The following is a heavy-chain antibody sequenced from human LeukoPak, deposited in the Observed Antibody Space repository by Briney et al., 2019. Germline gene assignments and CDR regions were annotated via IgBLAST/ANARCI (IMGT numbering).Heavy chain of an antibody. D-gene: IGHD6-19*01. CDR3: ARGIAVAAPFDY. CDR2: ISYDGSNK. V-gene: IGHV3-30*04. CDR1: GFTFSSYA. J-gene: IGHJ4*02. Sequence: GGSPRLSCAASGFTFSSYAMHWVRQAPGKGLEWVAVISYDGSNKYYADSVKGRFTISRDNSKNTLYLQMNSLRAEDTAVYYCARGIAVAAPFDYWGQGTLVTVSS.